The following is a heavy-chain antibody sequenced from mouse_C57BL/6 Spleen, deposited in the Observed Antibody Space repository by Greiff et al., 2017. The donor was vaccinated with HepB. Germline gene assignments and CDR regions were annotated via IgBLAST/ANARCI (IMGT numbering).Heavy chain of an antibody. Sequence: QVQLQQPGAELVKPGASVKLSCKASGYTFTSYWMQWVKQRPGQGLEWIGEIDPSDSYTNYNQKFKVKATLTVDTSSSTAYMQISSLTSEDSAVYYCARGKVTYAMDYWGQGTSVTVSS. CDR2: IDPSDSYT. D-gene: IGHD2-13*01. V-gene: IGHV1-50*01. J-gene: IGHJ4*01. CDR1: GYTFTSYW. CDR3: ARGKVTYAMDY.